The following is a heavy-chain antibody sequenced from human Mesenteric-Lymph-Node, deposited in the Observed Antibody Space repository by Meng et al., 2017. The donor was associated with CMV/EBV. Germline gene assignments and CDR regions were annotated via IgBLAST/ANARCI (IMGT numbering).Heavy chain of an antibody. D-gene: IGHD2-2*01. V-gene: IGHV1-2*06. Sequence: SCKASGDTFTGYYIHWVRQAPGQGLEWMGRIHANSGDTKYAQNFQGRVTMTRDTSSSITYMELRSLRSDDTAIYYCGRDLVAAALDYWGQGALVTVSS. CDR2: IHANSGDT. J-gene: IGHJ4*02. CDR1: GDTFTGYY. CDR3: GRDLVAAALDY.